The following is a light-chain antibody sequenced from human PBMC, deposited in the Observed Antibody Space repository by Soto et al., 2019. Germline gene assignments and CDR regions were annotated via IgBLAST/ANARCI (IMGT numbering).Light chain of an antibody. Sequence: ETVLTQSPATLSLSPGERAILSCGASQSVSTYLAWYQQKPGQAPRLLISDASNRATGIPARFSGSGSGTDFALTISSLEPEDFAVSYCQQRSSWPLTFGGGNKVEIK. CDR2: DAS. CDR1: QSVSTY. J-gene: IGKJ4*01. CDR3: QQRSSWPLT. V-gene: IGKV3-11*01.